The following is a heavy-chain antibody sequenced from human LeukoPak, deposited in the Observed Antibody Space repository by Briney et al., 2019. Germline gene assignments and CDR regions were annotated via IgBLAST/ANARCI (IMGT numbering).Heavy chain of an antibody. CDR1: GFTFSSYE. CDR3: TGIMVTFGGVIVQDY. Sequence: GGPLRLSCAASGFTFSSYEMNWVRQAPGKGLEWVSYISSSGSTIYYADSVKGRFTISRDNSKNTLYLQMNSLKTEDTAVYYCTGIMVTFGGVIVQDYWGQGTLVTVSS. V-gene: IGHV3-48*03. D-gene: IGHD3-16*02. CDR2: ISSSGSTI. J-gene: IGHJ4*02.